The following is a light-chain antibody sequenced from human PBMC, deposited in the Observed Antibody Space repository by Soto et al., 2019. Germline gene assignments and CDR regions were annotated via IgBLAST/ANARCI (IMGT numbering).Light chain of an antibody. CDR1: TSDVGRYNL. CDR2: EDI. V-gene: IGLV2-23*01. J-gene: IGLJ2*01. Sequence: QSVRTQPASVSGSPGQSITISCTGTTSDVGRYNLVSWYQQYPGKAPRLMIYEDIERPSGVSNRFSGSKSGNTASLTISGLQTEDEADYYCCSYAGGTSVVFGGGTKLTVL. CDR3: CSYAGGTSVV.